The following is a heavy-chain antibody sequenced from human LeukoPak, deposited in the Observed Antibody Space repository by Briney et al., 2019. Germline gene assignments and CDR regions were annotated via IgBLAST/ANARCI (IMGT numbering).Heavy chain of an antibody. V-gene: IGHV4-61*01. Sequence: SETLSLTCTVSGGSISSSSYYWSWIRQPPGKGLEWIGYIYYSGSTNYNPSLKSRVTISVDTSKNQFSLKLSSVTAADTAVYYCARRRSVHIAGGFVSYYYMDVWGKGTTVTVSS. CDR1: GGSISSSSYY. CDR3: ARRRSVHIAGGFVSYYYMDV. D-gene: IGHD1-1*01. J-gene: IGHJ6*03. CDR2: IYYSGST.